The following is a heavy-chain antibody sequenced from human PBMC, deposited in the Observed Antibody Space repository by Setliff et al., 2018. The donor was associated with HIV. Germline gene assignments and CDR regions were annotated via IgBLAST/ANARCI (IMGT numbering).Heavy chain of an antibody. CDR2: ISTYNANT. D-gene: IGHD3-22*01. CDR1: GYTFTSYG. V-gene: IGHV1-18*01. J-gene: IGHJ4*02. CDR3: ARDPEYYDISASFDY. Sequence: ASVKVSCKASGYTFTSYGISWVRQAPGQGLEWMGRISTYNANTNYAQNFQGRVTMTADTSTSTAYMELRSLTSDDTAVYYCARDPEYYDISASFDYWGQGTLVTVSS.